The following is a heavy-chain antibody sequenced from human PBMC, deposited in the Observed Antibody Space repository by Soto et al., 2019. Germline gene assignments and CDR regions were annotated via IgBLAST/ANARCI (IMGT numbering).Heavy chain of an antibody. V-gene: IGHV4-39*01. CDR3: ARHADLYYFDY. CDR1: GGSISSNNYF. CDR2: ISYSGST. Sequence: TSETLSLTCTVSGGSISSNNYFWGRIRQPPGKGLEWIGSISYSGSTYYNPSLKSRVTISVDTSKNQFSLKLSSVTAADTAVYYCARHADLYYFDYWGQGTLVTVSS. J-gene: IGHJ4*02.